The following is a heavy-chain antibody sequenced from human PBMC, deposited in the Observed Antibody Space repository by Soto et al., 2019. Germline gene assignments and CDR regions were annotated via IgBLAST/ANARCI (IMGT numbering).Heavy chain of an antibody. D-gene: IGHD6-19*01. J-gene: IGHJ4*02. CDR3: TRGSGWYLRFDY. CDR1: GGSISSYY. Sequence: SETLSLTCSVSGGSISSYYWSWIRQPPGKGLEWIGYIYYSGSTNYNPSLKSRVTISVDTSKNQFSLTLSSVTAADTAVYYCTRGSGWYLRFDYWGQGTLVTVSS. V-gene: IGHV4-59*01. CDR2: IYYSGST.